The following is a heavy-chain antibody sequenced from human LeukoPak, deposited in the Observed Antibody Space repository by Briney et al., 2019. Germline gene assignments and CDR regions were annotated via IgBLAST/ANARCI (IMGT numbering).Heavy chain of an antibody. CDR2: IYTSGST. CDR1: GGSISSYY. V-gene: IGHV4-4*07. Sequence: KTSETLSLTCTVSGGSISSYYWSWIRQPAGKGLEWIGRIYTSGSTNYNPSLKSRVTMSVDTSKNQFSLKLSSVTAVDTAVYYCARVEGGRAKGWWFDPWGQGTLVTVSS. J-gene: IGHJ5*02. D-gene: IGHD2-15*01. CDR3: ARVEGGRAKGWWFDP.